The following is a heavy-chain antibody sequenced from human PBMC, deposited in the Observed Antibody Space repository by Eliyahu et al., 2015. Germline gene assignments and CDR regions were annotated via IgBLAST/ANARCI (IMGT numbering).Heavy chain of an antibody. D-gene: IGHD4-11*01. Sequence: EVQLLESGGGLVQPGGSLRLSCAASGFTFSSYAMSWVRQAPGKGLEWVSAISGSGGSTYYADSVKGRFTISRDNSKNTLYLQMNSLRAEDTAVYYCAKTPPHFLTVTTPPSDYWGQGTLVTVSS. CDR3: AKTPPHFLTVTTPPSDY. CDR2: ISGSGGST. J-gene: IGHJ4*02. CDR1: GFTFSSYA. V-gene: IGHV3-23*01.